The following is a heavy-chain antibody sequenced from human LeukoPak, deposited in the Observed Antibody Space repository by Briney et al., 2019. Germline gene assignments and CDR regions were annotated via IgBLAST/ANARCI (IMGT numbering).Heavy chain of an antibody. V-gene: IGHV3-21*01. CDR3: ARDAKLEVGATTSDH. Sequence: GGSLRLSCAASGFTFSSYSMNWVRQAPGKGLEWVSSISSSSSYIYYADSVKGRFTISRDNAKNSLYLQMNSLRAEDTAVYYCARDAKLEVGATTSDHWGQGTLVTVSS. CDR1: GFTFSSYS. D-gene: IGHD1-26*01. J-gene: IGHJ4*02. CDR2: ISSSSSYI.